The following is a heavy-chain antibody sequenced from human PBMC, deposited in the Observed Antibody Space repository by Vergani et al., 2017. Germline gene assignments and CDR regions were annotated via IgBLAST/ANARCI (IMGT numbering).Heavy chain of an antibody. CDR1: GFTFGDYA. V-gene: IGHV3-49*03. CDR3: ARDSVRYSSSWNYFDY. J-gene: IGHJ4*02. CDR2: IRSKAYGGTT. Sequence: EVQLVESGGGLVQPGRSLRLSCTASGFTFGDYAMSWFRQAPGKGLEWVGFIRSKAYGGTTEYAASVKGRFTISRDDSKSIAYLQMNSLKTEDTAVYYCARDSVRYSSSWNYFDYWGQGTLVTVSS. D-gene: IGHD6-13*01.